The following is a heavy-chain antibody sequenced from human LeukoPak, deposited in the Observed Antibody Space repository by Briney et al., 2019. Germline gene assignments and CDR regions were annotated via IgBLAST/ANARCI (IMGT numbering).Heavy chain of an antibody. Sequence: ASVKVSCKASGYTFTDYYIHWVRQAPGQGLEWMGWINPAGGGTNYAQNFQGRVTMTSDTSISTAYMELSRLRSDDTAVYYCARESAYCSGGSCYGAFDIWGQGTMVTVSS. CDR1: GYTFTDYY. V-gene: IGHV1-2*02. CDR2: INPAGGGT. D-gene: IGHD2-15*01. CDR3: ARESAYCSGGSCYGAFDI. J-gene: IGHJ3*02.